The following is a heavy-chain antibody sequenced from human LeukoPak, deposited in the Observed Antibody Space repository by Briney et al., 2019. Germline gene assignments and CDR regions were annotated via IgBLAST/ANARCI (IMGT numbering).Heavy chain of an antibody. V-gene: IGHV3-11*01. D-gene: IGHD6-13*01. CDR3: ARSSSWYCLDY. Sequence: GGSLRLSCAASGFTFSDYYMSWIRQAPGEGLEWVSYISSSASTIYYADSVKGRFTISRDNAKNSLYPQMNSLRAEDTAVYYCARSSSWYCLDYWGQGTLVTVSS. J-gene: IGHJ4*02. CDR1: GFTFSDYY. CDR2: ISSSASTI.